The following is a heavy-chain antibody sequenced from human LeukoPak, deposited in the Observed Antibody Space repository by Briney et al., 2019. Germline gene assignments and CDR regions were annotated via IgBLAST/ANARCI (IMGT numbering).Heavy chain of an antibody. Sequence: GGSLRLSCAASGFTFDDYGMSWVRQAPGRGLEWVSGINWNGGRTGYADSVKGRFTISRDNAKNSLYLQMNSLRAEDTALYYCARGYGSGSYLYWGQGTLVTVSS. J-gene: IGHJ4*02. CDR2: INWNGGRT. D-gene: IGHD3-10*01. CDR3: ARGYGSGSYLY. V-gene: IGHV3-20*04. CDR1: GFTFDDYG.